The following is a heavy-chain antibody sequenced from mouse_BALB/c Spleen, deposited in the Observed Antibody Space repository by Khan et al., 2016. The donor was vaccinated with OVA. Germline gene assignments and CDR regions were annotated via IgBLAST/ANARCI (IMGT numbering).Heavy chain of an antibody. J-gene: IGHJ4*01. CDR1: GYTFKHYG. D-gene: IGHD2-10*01. CDR3: ARPPYFSYVMVY. V-gene: IGHV9-3-1*01. Sequence: QIQLVQSGPELKKPGETVKISCKASGYTFKHYGMNWVKQAPGKGLKWMGWINTYTGEPTYADDFKGRFAFSLETSASTAYLQINNLKNEDTATYFCARPPYFSYVMVYWGQGTSVTVSS. CDR2: INTYTGEP.